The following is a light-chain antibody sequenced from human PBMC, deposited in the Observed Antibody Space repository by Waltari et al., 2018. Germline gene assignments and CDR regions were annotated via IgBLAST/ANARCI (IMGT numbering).Light chain of an antibody. CDR2: RAS. CDR3: QQYYGNPRT. V-gene: IGKV4-1*01. J-gene: IGKJ2*01. CDR1: QSVFYSSKNKNY. Sequence: DIVMTQSPDSLAVSLGERATINCKSSQSVFYSSKNKNYLAWYQQEPGQAPKLLSYRASTRESGVPDRFSGSGSGTDFTLTISSLQAEDVAVYYCQQYYGNPRTFGQGTKLEIK.